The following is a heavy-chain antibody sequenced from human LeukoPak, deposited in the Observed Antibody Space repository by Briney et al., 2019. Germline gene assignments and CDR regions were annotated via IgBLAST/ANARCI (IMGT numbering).Heavy chain of an antibody. V-gene: IGHV3-53*01. D-gene: IGHD6-19*01. CDR1: GFTVSSIY. CDR3: AKPILVSIAVAGY. CDR2: IYSGGST. J-gene: IGHJ4*02. Sequence: PGGSLRLSCAASGFTVSSIYMSWVCQAPGEGLEWVSVIYSGGSTYYADSVKGRFTISRDNSKNTLYLQMNSLRAEDTAVYYCAKPILVSIAVAGYWGQGTLVTVSS.